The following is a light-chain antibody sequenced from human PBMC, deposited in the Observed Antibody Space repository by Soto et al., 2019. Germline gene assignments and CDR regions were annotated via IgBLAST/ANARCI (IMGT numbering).Light chain of an antibody. CDR1: QSVSSN. CDR3: QQYNNWPPWT. CDR2: GAS. V-gene: IGKV3-15*01. Sequence: EIVMTQSPATLSVSPGERATLSCRASQSVSSNLAWYQQKPGQAPRLLIYGASTRATGIPARFSGRGSETEFTLNISSLQSEDFAVYYCQQYNNWPPWTFGQGTKVEIK. J-gene: IGKJ1*01.